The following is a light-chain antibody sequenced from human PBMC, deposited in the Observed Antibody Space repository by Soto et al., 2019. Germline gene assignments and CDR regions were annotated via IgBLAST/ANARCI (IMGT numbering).Light chain of an antibody. CDR1: QSVSTTY. CDR2: GTS. V-gene: IGKV3D-20*02. J-gene: IGKJ1*01. Sequence: ETVLTQSPGTLSLSPGERATLSCRASQSVSTTYLAWYQQKPGQSPRLLIYGTSNRATGIPDRFSGSGSGTDLTLTISRLEPEDFAVYYCQQRSNWPPAFGQGTKVDIK. CDR3: QQRSNWPPA.